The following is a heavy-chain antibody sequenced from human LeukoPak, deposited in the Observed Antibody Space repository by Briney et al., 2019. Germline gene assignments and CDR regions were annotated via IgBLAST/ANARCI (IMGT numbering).Heavy chain of an antibody. Sequence: GGSLRLSCVGSGFTFNDYAMSWVRQTPGEGLEWVSGISWNSATINYADSVKGRFTISRDNAKNSLYLQMNSLRRDDTAFYYCTKSRYYNFWTSYPDSWGQGTLVTVSS. CDR2: ISWNSATI. CDR1: GFTFNDYA. J-gene: IGHJ5*01. V-gene: IGHV3-9*01. D-gene: IGHD3-3*01. CDR3: TKSRYYNFWTSYPDS.